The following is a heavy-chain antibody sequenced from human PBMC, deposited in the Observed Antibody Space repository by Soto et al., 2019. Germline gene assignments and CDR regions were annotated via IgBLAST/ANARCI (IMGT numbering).Heavy chain of an antibody. D-gene: IGHD2-21*02. CDR1: GLSLRTTGVG. J-gene: IGHJ6*02. CDR2: LYWDDDK. V-gene: IGHV2-5*02. CDR3: VQSRCGGDCLEIYSSHAYNGLDV. Sequence: QVTLKESGPTLVKPTQTLTLTCTVSGLSLRTTGVGVGWVRQPPGKAPEWLALLYWDDDKRYSPSLRSRLTIAKDISKKQVVLTMTNMDTVDKETYYCVQSRCGGDCLEIYSSHAYNGLDVWGQGTTVTVSS.